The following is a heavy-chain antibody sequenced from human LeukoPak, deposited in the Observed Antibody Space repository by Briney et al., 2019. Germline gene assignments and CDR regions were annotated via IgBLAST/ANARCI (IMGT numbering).Heavy chain of an antibody. CDR3: ARGYYSSGWYGHDAFDI. CDR1: GYTFTSYH. D-gene: IGHD6-19*01. J-gene: IGHJ3*02. CDR2: INPSGGST. V-gene: IGHV1-46*01. Sequence: ASVKVSCKASGYTFTSYHMHWVRQAPGQGLEWMGIINPSGGSTSYAQKFQGRVTMTRDTSTSTVYMELSSLRSEDTAVYYCARGYYSSGWYGHDAFDIWGQGTMVTVSS.